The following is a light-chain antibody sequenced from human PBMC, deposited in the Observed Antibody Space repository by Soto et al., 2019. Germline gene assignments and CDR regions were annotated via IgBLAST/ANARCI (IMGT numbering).Light chain of an antibody. CDR1: QNIKQY. V-gene: IGKV1-39*01. CDR2: TAS. CDR3: QQSFSSPLT. Sequence: DIQMTQSPSALSASVGDRVTITCRASQNIKQYLNWYRQKPGKAPDLLIYTASSLQVGFPSRFSGSGSGTDFTLTITSLQPEDSATYYCQQSFSSPLTFGGGTKLEI. J-gene: IGKJ4*01.